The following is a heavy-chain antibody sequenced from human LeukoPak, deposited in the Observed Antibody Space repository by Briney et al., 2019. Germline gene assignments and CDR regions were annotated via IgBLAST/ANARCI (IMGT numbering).Heavy chain of an antibody. Sequence: PGGSLRLSCAASGFTFSSYSMNWVRQAPGKGLEWVSSISSSSSNIYYADSVKGRFTISRDNAKNSLYLQMNSLRAEDTAVYYCARDSSIDQLLSPFDYWGQGTLVTVPS. V-gene: IGHV3-21*01. CDR2: ISSSSSNI. CDR3: ARDSSIDQLLSPFDY. J-gene: IGHJ4*02. CDR1: GFTFSSYS. D-gene: IGHD2-2*01.